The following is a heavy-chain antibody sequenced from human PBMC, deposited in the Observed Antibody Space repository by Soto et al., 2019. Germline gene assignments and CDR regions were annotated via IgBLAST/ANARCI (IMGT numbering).Heavy chain of an antibody. J-gene: IGHJ4*02. V-gene: IGHV1-18*04. CDR3: ARDLYRLAYHFDF. CDR2: ISGHNGNT. Sequence: LKVACRDSGCTFINHCIIQGRQHAVQGLEWMGWISGHNGNTKYAQRLKGRVSMTADTSTSTAYMELRSLRSDDTAVYYGARDLYRLAYHFDFWGQGTLVTVSS. D-gene: IGHD2-8*01. CDR1: GCTFINHC.